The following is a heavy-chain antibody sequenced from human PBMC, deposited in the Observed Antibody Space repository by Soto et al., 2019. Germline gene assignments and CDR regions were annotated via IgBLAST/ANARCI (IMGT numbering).Heavy chain of an antibody. Sequence: PSETLSLTCALSGSSISRGGYSWSWFRQPPGKGLEWIGYIYHSGSTYYNPSLKSRVTISVDRSKNQFSLKLSSVTAADTAVHHCASEGSTTMVRGSIDGCGQGTRVTVSS. J-gene: IGHJ6*02. CDR2: IYHSGST. D-gene: IGHD3-10*01. CDR1: GSSISRGGYS. CDR3: ASEGSTTMVRGSIDG. V-gene: IGHV4-30-2*01.